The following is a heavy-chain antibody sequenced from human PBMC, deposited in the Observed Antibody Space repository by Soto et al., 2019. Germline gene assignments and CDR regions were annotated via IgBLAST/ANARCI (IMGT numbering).Heavy chain of an antibody. CDR2: IYTSGSK. V-gene: IGHV4-4*07. CDR1: GGCISSYY. Sequence: PSETLSLSCTVSGGCISSYYWSWIRQPAGKGLEWIGRIYTSGSKNYNPWLKSRVTIPVDTSKHQSSLKLSSVTAADTAVYYCARAAFIPARPPAHDYYYGMDVWGQGTTVTVSS. CDR3: ARAAFIPARPPAHDYYYGMDV. J-gene: IGHJ6*02. D-gene: IGHD6-6*01.